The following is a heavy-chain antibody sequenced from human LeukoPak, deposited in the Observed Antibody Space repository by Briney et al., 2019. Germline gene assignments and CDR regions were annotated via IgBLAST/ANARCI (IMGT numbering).Heavy chain of an antibody. Sequence: ASVKVSCKASGYTFTGYYMHWVRQAPGQGLEWMGRINPNSGGTNYAQKFQGRVTMTRDTSISTAYMELSRLRSDDTAVYYCATPVGLRYFDWLSQSDASDIWGQGTMVTVSS. J-gene: IGHJ3*02. CDR3: ATPVGLRYFDWLSQSDASDI. CDR2: INPNSGGT. CDR1: GYTFTGYY. V-gene: IGHV1-2*06. D-gene: IGHD3-9*01.